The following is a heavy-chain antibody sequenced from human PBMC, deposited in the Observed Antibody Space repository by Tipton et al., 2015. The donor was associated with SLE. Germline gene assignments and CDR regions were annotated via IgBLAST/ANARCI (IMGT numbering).Heavy chain of an antibody. CDR3: ARAIRGSSGWYYGNYFDY. D-gene: IGHD6-19*01. Sequence: TLSLTCTVSGGSISSYYWSWIRQPPGKGLEWIGYIYYSGSTNYNPSLKSRVTISVDTSKNQFSLKLSFVTAADTAVYYCARAIRGSSGWYYGNYFDYWGQGTLVTVSS. CDR1: GGSISSYY. J-gene: IGHJ4*02. V-gene: IGHV4-59*01. CDR2: IYYSGST.